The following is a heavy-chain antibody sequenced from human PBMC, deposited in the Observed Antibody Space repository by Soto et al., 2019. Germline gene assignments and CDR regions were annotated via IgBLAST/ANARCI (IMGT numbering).Heavy chain of an antibody. CDR2: IYYSGST. D-gene: IGHD2-2*01. J-gene: IGHJ4*02. CDR1: GGPISSGGYY. CDR3: ARVWGSYCSSTSCYAVEGFDY. V-gene: IGHV4-31*03. Sequence: SETLSLTCTVSGGPISSGGYYWSWIRQHPGKGLEWIGYIYYSGSTYYNPSLKSRVTISVDTSKNQFSLKLSSVTAADTAVYYCARVWGSYCSSTSCYAVEGFDYWGQGTLVTVS.